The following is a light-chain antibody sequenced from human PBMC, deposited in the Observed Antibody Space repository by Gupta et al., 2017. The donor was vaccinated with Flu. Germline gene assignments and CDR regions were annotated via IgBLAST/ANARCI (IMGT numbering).Light chain of an antibody. CDR1: QSISSY. V-gene: IGKV1-39*01. CDR2: AAS. CDR3: QQSYSNPL. Sequence: DIQMTQSPSSLSASVGDRVTITCRASQSISSYLNWYQQKPGKAPKLLIYAASSLQSGVPSRFSGSGSGTDFTLTISSRQPEDFANYYWQQSYSNPLFGGGTKVEIK. J-gene: IGKJ4*01.